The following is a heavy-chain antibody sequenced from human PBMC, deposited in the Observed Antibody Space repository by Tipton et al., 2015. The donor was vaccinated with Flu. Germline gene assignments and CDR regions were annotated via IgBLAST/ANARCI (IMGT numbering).Heavy chain of an antibody. V-gene: IGHV4-34*01. CDR3: ARDSAAHYGMDV. Sequence: LRLSCAVYGGSFSGYYWSWIRQSPGKGLEWIGEINQSGRPNYNPSLKNRVTISVDTSKNQFSLSLTSVTAADTAMYYCARDSAAHYGMDVWGQGTTVTVSS. CDR2: INQSGRP. J-gene: IGHJ6*02. D-gene: IGHD6-13*01. CDR1: GGSFSGYY.